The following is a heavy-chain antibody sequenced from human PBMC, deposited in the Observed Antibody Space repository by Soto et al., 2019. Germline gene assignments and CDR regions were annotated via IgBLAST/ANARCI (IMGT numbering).Heavy chain of an antibody. CDR3: GRGGWGRYFDL. Sequence: EVQLVESGGGLVQPGGSLRLSCAASGFTFTTYWMKWVRQAPGKGLEWVADIKQGGSEKYYVDSVKGRFTISRDNAKNSLWLQMNSLRAEDAAVYYCGRGGWGRYFDLWGRGTLVTVSS. J-gene: IGHJ2*01. CDR2: IKQGGSEK. D-gene: IGHD2-21*02. CDR1: GFTFTTYW. V-gene: IGHV3-7*05.